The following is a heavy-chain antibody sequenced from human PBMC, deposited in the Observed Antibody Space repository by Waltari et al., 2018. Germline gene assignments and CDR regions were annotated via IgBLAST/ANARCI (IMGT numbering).Heavy chain of an antibody. CDR2: ISSSSSYI. Sequence: EEQLVESGGGLVQPGDSLRLSCAASGFTFSSYSMNWVRQAPGKGLEWVSSISSSSSYIYYADSVKGRFTISRDNAKNSLYLQMNSLRAEDTAVYYCARQWLVHKGWFDPWGQGTLVTVSS. CDR1: GFTFSSYS. CDR3: ARQWLVHKGWFDP. J-gene: IGHJ5*02. D-gene: IGHD6-19*01. V-gene: IGHV3-21*02.